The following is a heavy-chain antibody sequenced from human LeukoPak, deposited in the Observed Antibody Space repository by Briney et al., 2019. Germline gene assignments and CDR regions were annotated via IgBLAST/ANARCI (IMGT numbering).Heavy chain of an antibody. D-gene: IGHD3-10*01. CDR3: ATEAVRAFDI. Sequence: SSETLSLTCTVSGGSISSGSYYWSWIRQPAGKGLEWIGRIYTSGSTNYNPSLKSRVTISVDTSKNQFSLKLSSVTAADTAVYYCATEAVRAFDIWGQGTMVTVSS. CDR1: GGSISSGSYY. CDR2: IYTSGST. V-gene: IGHV4-61*02. J-gene: IGHJ3*02.